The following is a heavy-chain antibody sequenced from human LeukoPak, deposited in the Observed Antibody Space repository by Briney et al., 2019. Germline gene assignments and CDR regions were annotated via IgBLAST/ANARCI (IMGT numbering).Heavy chain of an antibody. J-gene: IGHJ4*02. CDR1: GGSISGYY. D-gene: IGHD6-19*01. CDR2: IYYGGST. Sequence: SETLSLTCTVSGGSISGYYWSWIRQPPGKGLEWIGYIYYGGSTNYNPSLKSRVTISVDTSKNQFSLKLSSVTAADTAVYYCARDRRYSSGWYGIDYWGQGTLVTVSS. V-gene: IGHV4-59*01. CDR3: ARDRRYSSGWYGIDY.